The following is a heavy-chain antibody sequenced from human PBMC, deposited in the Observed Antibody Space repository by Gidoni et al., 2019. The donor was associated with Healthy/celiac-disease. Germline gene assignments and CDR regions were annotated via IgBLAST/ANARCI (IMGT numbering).Heavy chain of an antibody. J-gene: IGHJ6*02. V-gene: IGHV3-23*01. CDR1: GFTFSSYA. D-gene: IGHD4-4*01. CDR3: AKGPPRPPSNPNYYYYYGMDV. Sequence: EVQLLESGGGLVQPGGSLRLSCAASGFTFSSYAMSWVRQAPGKGLGWGSAISGSGVSTYYADSVKGRFTISRDNSKNTLYLQMNSLRAEDTAVYYCAKGPPRPPSNPNYYYYYGMDVWGQGTTVTVSS. CDR2: ISGSGVST.